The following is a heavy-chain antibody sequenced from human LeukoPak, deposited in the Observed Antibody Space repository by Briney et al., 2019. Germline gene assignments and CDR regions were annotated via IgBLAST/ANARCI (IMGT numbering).Heavy chain of an antibody. V-gene: IGHV3-30-3*01. D-gene: IGHD3-16*01. J-gene: IGHJ6*02. CDR2: ISYDGSNK. Sequence: GGSPRLSCAASGFTFSSYVMNWVRQAPGKGLEGLAVISYDGSNKYYADSVKGRFTISRDNSKNTLYLQMNSLRAEDTAVYYCARDSWAWAYYYYGMDVWGQGTTVTVSS. CDR1: GFTFSSYV. CDR3: ARDSWAWAYYYYGMDV.